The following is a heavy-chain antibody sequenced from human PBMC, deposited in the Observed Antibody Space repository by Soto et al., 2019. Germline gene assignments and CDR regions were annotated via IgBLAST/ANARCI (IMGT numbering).Heavy chain of an antibody. CDR2: SSPHSGGP. V-gene: IGHV1-2*02. J-gene: IGHJ4*02. D-gene: IGHD7-27*01. CDR1: GYTFTGYY. Sequence: QVRLVQSGAEVKKPGASVKVSCKASGYTFTGYYIHWVRQAPGQGLEWMGSSSPHSGGPNYAQRFQGRVTMTRDTSMTTVYMEMSGLTSDDTAVYYCAREEQTGANYYLDYWGQGTLVTVSS. CDR3: AREEQTGANYYLDY.